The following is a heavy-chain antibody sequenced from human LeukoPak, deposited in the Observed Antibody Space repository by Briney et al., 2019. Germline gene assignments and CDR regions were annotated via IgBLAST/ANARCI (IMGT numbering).Heavy chain of an antibody. Sequence: ASVKVSCKASGYTFTGYYMHWVRQAPGQGLEWMGWINPNSGGTNYAQKFQGRVTMTRDTSISTAYMELSRLRSDDTAVYYCARVAVDIVVVPAAIDGAFDIWGQGTMVTVSS. D-gene: IGHD2-2*02. CDR2: INPNSGGT. CDR1: GYTFTGYY. CDR3: ARVAVDIVVVPAAIDGAFDI. J-gene: IGHJ3*02. V-gene: IGHV1-2*02.